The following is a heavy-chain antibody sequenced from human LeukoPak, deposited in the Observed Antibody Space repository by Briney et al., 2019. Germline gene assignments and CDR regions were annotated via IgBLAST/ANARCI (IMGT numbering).Heavy chain of an antibody. J-gene: IGHJ4*02. V-gene: IGHV3-33*06. CDR2: IWYDGSNK. Sequence: GRSLRLSCAASGFTFSSYGMHWVRQAPGKGLEWVAVIWYDGSNKYYADSVKGRFTTFRDNSKNTLYLQMNSLSAEDTAVYYCAKGGGTATMVRGVIIGDYFDYWGQGTLVTVSS. D-gene: IGHD3-10*01. CDR3: AKGGGTATMVRGVIIGDYFDY. CDR1: GFTFSSYG.